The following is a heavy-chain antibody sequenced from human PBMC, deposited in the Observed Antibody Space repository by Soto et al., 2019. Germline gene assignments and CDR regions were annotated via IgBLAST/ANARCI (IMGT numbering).Heavy chain of an antibody. D-gene: IGHD2-2*01. V-gene: IGHV3-23*01. J-gene: IGHJ4*02. CDR1: GFTFSSYA. Sequence: GGSLRLSCAASGFTFSSYAMSWVRQAPGKGLEWVSAISGSGGSTYYADSVKGRFTISRDNSKNTLYLQMNSLRAEDTAVYYCAKDRYCSSTSCYEGFDYWGQGTLVTVSS. CDR3: AKDRYCSSTSCYEGFDY. CDR2: ISGSGGST.